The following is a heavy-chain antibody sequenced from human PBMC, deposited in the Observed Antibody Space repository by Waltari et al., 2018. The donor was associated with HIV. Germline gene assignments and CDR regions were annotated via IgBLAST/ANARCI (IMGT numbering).Heavy chain of an antibody. CDR2: SKTDGSEK. Sequence: VQLVQSGGGFVQPGGSVRLAFAASGFTFRNSWMTWLRQAPVKGLEWVASSKTDGSEKYYLGSVKGRFAISRDNVVKSVSLQMNSLRVEDTAVYYCARWGLRNVPFDSWGQGTLVTVSS. J-gene: IGHJ4*02. CDR1: GFTFRNSW. V-gene: IGHV3-7*01. D-gene: IGHD3-3*01. CDR3: ARWGLRNVPFDS.